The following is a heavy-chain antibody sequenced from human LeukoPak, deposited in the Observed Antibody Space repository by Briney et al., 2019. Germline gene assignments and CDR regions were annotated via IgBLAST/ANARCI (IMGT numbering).Heavy chain of an antibody. CDR2: IYTSGST. CDR1: GGSIGSGSYY. CDR3: ARLGPYYYDSSGYYLGYYYYYMDV. J-gene: IGHJ6*03. Sequence: PSETLSLTCTVSGGSIGSGSYYCSWIRQPAGNGLEWIGRIYTSGSTNYNPSLKSRVTISVDTSKNQFSLKLSSVTAADTAVYYCARLGPYYYDSSGYYLGYYYYYMDVWGKGTTVTVSS. V-gene: IGHV4-61*02. D-gene: IGHD3-22*01.